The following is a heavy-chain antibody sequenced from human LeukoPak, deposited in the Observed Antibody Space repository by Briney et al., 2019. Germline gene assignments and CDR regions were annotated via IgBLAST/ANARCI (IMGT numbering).Heavy chain of an antibody. Sequence: PSETLSLTCTVSGYSISSGYYWGWIRQPPGKGLEWIGSIYHSGSTYYNPSLKSRVTISVDTSKNQFSLKLNSVTPEDTAVYYCARDRVVEMATLSAFDIWGQGTMVTVSS. J-gene: IGHJ3*02. CDR1: GYSISSGYY. CDR2: IYHSGST. V-gene: IGHV4-38-2*02. D-gene: IGHD5-24*01. CDR3: ARDRVVEMATLSAFDI.